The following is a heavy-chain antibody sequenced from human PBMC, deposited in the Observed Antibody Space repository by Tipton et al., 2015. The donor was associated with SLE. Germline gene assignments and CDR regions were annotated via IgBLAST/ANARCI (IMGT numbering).Heavy chain of an antibody. V-gene: IGHV4-61*09. J-gene: IGHJ4*02. CDR3: ARVKSIFGVVIIDY. CDR2: IYTSGST. CDR1: GGSISSGSYY. D-gene: IGHD3-3*01. Sequence: TLSLTCTVSGGSISSGSYYWSWIRQHAGKGLEWIGHIYTSGSTNYNPSLKSRVTISVDTSKNQFSLKLSSVTAADTAVYYCARVKSIFGVVIIDYWGQGTLVTVSS.